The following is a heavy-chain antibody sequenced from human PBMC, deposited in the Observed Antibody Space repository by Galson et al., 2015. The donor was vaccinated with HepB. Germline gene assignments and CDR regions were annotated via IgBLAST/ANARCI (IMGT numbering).Heavy chain of an antibody. CDR1: GYTFTTYG. CDR3: ARDLYDFGDY. Sequence: SVKVSCKASGYTFTTYGISWVRQAPGQGLEWMGWVSAYKGNTNYAQKFQGRVTMTTVTSTSTAYMELRSLRSDDTAVYYCARDLYDFGDYWGQGTLVTVSS. CDR2: VSAYKGNT. D-gene: IGHD3-3*01. J-gene: IGHJ4*02. V-gene: IGHV1-18*01.